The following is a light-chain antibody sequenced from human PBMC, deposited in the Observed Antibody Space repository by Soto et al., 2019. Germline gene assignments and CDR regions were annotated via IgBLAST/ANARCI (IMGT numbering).Light chain of an antibody. J-gene: IGLJ1*01. V-gene: IGLV2-14*01. CDR3: SSYTSSNTYV. CDR1: SSDVGGYNY. Sequence: QSALTQPASVSGSPGQSITISCTGTSSDVGGYNYVSWYQQYPGKAPKLMVYDVSNRPSGVSDRFSGSKSGITASLTISGLQAEDEADYYCSSYTSSNTYVFGTGTKLTVL. CDR2: DVS.